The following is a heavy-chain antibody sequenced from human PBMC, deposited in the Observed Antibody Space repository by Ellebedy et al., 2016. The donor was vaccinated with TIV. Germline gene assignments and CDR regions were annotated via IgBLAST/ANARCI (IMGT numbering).Heavy chain of an antibody. Sequence: GESLKISCAASGFNFGGHAMTWVRQAPGKGLEWVSSIGSSAYTTHYADSVKGRFTISRDNSRNTLYLQMNSLRGEDTAVYFCAKDVRYTTGWGGALDIWGQGAMVTVSS. V-gene: IGHV3-23*01. CDR1: GFNFGGHA. J-gene: IGHJ3*02. CDR3: AKDVRYTTGWGGALDI. CDR2: IGSSAYTT. D-gene: IGHD2-8*02.